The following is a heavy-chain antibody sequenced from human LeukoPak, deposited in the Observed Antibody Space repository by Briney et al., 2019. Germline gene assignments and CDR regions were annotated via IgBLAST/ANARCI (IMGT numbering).Heavy chain of an antibody. Sequence: GGSLRLSCAASGFTFSSYEMNWVRQAPGKGLEWVSYISSSGSTIYCADSVKGRFTISRDNAKNSLYLQMNSLRAEDTAVYYCAREGVTTHAFDIWGQGTMVTVSS. J-gene: IGHJ3*02. CDR1: GFTFSSYE. V-gene: IGHV3-48*03. CDR2: ISSSGSTI. D-gene: IGHD4-17*01. CDR3: AREGVTTHAFDI.